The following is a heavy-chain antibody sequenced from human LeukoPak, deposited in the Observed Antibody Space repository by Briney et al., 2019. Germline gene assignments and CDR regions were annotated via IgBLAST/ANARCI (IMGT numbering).Heavy chain of an antibody. D-gene: IGHD6-19*01. CDR1: GGSFSGYY. J-gene: IGHJ3*02. CDR3: ARDTVAGTYSDAFDI. V-gene: IGHV4-34*01. Sequence: SETLSLTCAVYGGSFSGYYWSWIRQPPGKGLGWIGEINHSGSTNYNPSLKSRVTISVDTSKNQFSLKLSSVTAADTAVYYCARDTVAGTYSDAFDIWGQGTMVTVSS. CDR2: INHSGST.